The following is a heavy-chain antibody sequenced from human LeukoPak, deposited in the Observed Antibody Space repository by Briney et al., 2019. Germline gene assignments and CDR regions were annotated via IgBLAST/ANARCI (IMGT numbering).Heavy chain of an antibody. CDR1: GGSISRYY. J-gene: IGHJ4*02. CDR2: FYYSGST. D-gene: IGHD2-21*01. Sequence: SETLSLTFTVSGGSISRYYWSWIRQPPGKGLEWIGYFYYSGSTNYNPSLKSRVTISVDTSKNQFSLKLSSVTAAVTAVYYCARHYSQSIDYWGQGTLVTVSS. CDR3: ARHYSQSIDY. V-gene: IGHV4-59*08.